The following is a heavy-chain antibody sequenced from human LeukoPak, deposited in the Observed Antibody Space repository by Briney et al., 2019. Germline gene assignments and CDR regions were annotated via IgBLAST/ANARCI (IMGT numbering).Heavy chain of an antibody. J-gene: IGHJ5*02. V-gene: IGHV3-48*03. CDR2: ISSSGSTI. Sequence: PGGSLRLSCAASGFTFSSYEMNWVRQAPGKGLEWVSYISSSGSTIYYADSVKGRFTISRDNAQSSLYLQMNSLRAEDTAVYYCARSENQQYVGVPFDPWGQGTLVTVSS. CDR3: ARSENQQYVGVPFDP. CDR1: GFTFSSYE. D-gene: IGHD2-21*01.